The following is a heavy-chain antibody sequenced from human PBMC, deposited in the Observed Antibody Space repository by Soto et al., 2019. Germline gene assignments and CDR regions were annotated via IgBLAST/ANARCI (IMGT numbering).Heavy chain of an antibody. CDR1: GFTFSGAA. CDR2: IRSKPNNYAT. J-gene: IGHJ4*02. V-gene: IGHV3-73*01. CDR3: TRRAYSSGWYYDY. D-gene: IGHD6-19*01. Sequence: EVQLVESGGGLVQPGGSLKLSCAASGFTFSGAAMHWVRQASGKGLEWVGRIRSKPNNYATAYAASVKGRFTLSRDDSKNTAYLQMNSLKTEETAVYYCTRRAYSSGWYYDYWGQGTLVTVSS.